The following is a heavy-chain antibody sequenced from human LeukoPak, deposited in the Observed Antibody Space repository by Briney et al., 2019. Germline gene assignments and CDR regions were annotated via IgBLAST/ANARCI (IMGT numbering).Heavy chain of an antibody. CDR1: GYTFTSYD. CDR2: INPNSGDT. J-gene: IGHJ4*02. Sequence: ASVKVSCKASGYTFTSYDINWVRQAPGQGLEWMGWINPNSGDTNYAQKFQGRVTMTRDTSISTAYMELNRLRSDDTAVYYCARATGYYDSSGYYRSFYFDYWGQGSLVTVSS. CDR3: ARATGYYDSSGYYRSFYFDY. V-gene: IGHV1-2*02. D-gene: IGHD3-22*01.